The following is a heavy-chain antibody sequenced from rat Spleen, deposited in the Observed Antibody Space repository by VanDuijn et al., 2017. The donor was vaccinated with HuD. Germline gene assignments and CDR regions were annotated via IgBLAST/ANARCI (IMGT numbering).Heavy chain of an antibody. CDR1: GFTFSNYG. J-gene: IGHJ3*01. V-gene: IGHV5-29*01. CDR3: ARLGTAAIGNWFAH. Sequence: EVQLVESGGGLVQPGRSLKLSCAASGFTFSNYGMAWDRPAPTKGLEWVATLNYDGSSTHFRDSVKGRFTISRDNAKSTLYLQMDSLRSEDTATYYCARLGTAAIGNWFAHWGQGTLVTVSS. CDR2: LNYDGSST. D-gene: IGHD1-2*01.